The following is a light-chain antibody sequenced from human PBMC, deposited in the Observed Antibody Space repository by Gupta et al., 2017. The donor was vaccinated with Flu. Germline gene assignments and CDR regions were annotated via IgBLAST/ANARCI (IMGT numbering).Light chain of an antibody. CDR1: SSNIGSNT. CDR2: SNN. J-gene: IGLJ2*01. V-gene: IGLV1-44*01. CDR3: AAWDDSLNGPV. Sequence: QSVLTQPPSASGTPGQRFPIPCPGSSSNIGSNTVNWYQQHPGTAPKLLIYSNNQRPSGVPDRFSGSKSGTSASLAISGLQSEDEADYYCAAWDDSLNGPVFGGGTKLTVL.